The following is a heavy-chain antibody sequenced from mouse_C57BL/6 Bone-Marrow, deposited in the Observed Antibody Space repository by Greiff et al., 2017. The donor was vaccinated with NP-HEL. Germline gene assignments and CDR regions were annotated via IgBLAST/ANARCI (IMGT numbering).Heavy chain of an antibody. Sequence: VKVVESGPELVKPGASVKISCKASGYAFSSSWMNWVKQRPGKGLEWIGRIYPGDGDANYNGKLKGKATLTADKSSSTAYMQLSSLTSEDSAVYFCAREEGLRRSLDYWGQGTTLTVSS. V-gene: IGHV1-82*01. J-gene: IGHJ2*01. CDR1: GYAFSSSW. D-gene: IGHD2-2*01. CDR3: AREEGLRRSLDY. CDR2: IYPGDGDA.